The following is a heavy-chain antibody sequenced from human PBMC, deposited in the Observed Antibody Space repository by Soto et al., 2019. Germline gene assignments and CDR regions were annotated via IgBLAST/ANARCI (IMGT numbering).Heavy chain of an antibody. V-gene: IGHV3-7*01. J-gene: IGHJ4*02. D-gene: IGHD2-15*01. CDR2: IKQDGSEK. CDR3: ARERLTEDGY. CDR1: GFTCSSYW. Sequence: EVQLVESGGGLVQPGGSLRLSCAASGFTCSSYWMSWVRQAPGKGLEWVANIKQDGSEKYYVDSVKGRFTVSRDNAKNSLYLQMNSLRAEDTAVYYCARERLTEDGYWGQGTLVTVSS.